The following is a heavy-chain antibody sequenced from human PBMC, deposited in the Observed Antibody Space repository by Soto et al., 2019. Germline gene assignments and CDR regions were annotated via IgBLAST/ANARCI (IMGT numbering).Heavy chain of an antibody. CDR3: ARCVVAGEVLFDY. D-gene: IGHD6-19*01. CDR1: GLTFSSYW. V-gene: IGHV3-74*01. CDR2: INSDGSST. J-gene: IGHJ4*02. Sequence: EVQLVESGGGLVQPGGSLRLSCAASGLTFSSYWMHWVRQAPGKGLVWVSRINSDGSSTSYADSVKGRFTISRDNAKNTLYLQMNSLRAEDTVVYYCARCVVAGEVLFDYWGQGTLGTVSS.